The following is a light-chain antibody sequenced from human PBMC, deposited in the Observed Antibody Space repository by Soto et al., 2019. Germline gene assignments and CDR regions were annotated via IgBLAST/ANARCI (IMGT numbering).Light chain of an antibody. V-gene: IGKV3-15*01. CDR1: QTVSSN. Sequence: EIRMTQSPSTLSVYVGERATITCRASQTVSSNLAWYQQKPGQAPRLLIYATSSRATGVPTRFSGSGSGTDFTLTISRLAPEDFALYYCQHYGSSPETFGQGTKVDIK. CDR3: QHYGSSPET. CDR2: ATS. J-gene: IGKJ1*01.